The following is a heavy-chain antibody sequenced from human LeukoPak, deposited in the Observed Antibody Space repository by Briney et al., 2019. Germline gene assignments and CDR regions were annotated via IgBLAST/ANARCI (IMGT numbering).Heavy chain of an antibody. CDR3: ARDILTMVRGVNWFDP. V-gene: IGHV1-18*01. CDR2: ISAYNGNT. CDR1: GYTFTSYG. J-gene: IGHJ5*02. D-gene: IGHD3-10*01. Sequence: ASVKVSCKASGYTFTSYGISWVRQAPGQGLEWMGWISAYNGNTNYAQKLQGRVTMTTDTSTSTAYMELRSLRSDDTAVYYCARDILTMVRGVNWFDPWGQGTLVTVSS.